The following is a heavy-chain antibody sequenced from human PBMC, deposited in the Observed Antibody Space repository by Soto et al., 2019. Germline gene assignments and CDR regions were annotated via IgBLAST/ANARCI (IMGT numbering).Heavy chain of an antibody. V-gene: IGHV4-30-4*01. Sequence: PSETLSLTCTVSGGSISSGDYYWSWIRQPPGKGLEWIGYIYYSGSTYYNPSLKSRVTISVDTSKNQFSLKLSSVTAADTAVYYCARDRLRWKSWIDYWGQGTLVTVSS. J-gene: IGHJ4*02. CDR1: GGSISSGDYY. CDR3: ARDRLRWKSWIDY. CDR2: IYYSGST. D-gene: IGHD4-17*01.